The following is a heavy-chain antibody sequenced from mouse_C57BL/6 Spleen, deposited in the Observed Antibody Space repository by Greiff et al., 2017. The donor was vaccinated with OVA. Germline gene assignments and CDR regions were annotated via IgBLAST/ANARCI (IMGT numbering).Heavy chain of an antibody. V-gene: IGHV1-50*01. CDR3: ARDGSSPAWFAY. CDR1: GYTFTSYW. CDR2: IDPSDSYT. J-gene: IGHJ3*01. D-gene: IGHD1-1*01. Sequence: VQLQQPGAELVKPGASVKLSCKASGYTFTSYWMQWVKQRPGQGLEWIGEIDPSDSYTNYNQKFKGKATLTVDTSSSTAYMQLSSLTSEDSAVYYCARDGSSPAWFAYWGQGTLVTVSA.